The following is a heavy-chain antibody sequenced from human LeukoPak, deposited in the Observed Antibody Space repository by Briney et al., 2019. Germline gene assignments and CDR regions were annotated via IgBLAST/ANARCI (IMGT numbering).Heavy chain of an antibody. V-gene: IGHV3-23*01. CDR2: ISGSGDTT. Sequence: GGSLRLSCAASRFTFSSYAMSWVRQAPGKGLECVSTISGSGDTTYYADSVKGRFTISRDNSKNTLYLQMNSLRADDTAIYYCAKRQLVPEGLFDYWGQGTLSPSPQ. CDR3: AKRQLVPEGLFDY. CDR1: RFTFSSYA. J-gene: IGHJ4*02. D-gene: IGHD6-13*01.